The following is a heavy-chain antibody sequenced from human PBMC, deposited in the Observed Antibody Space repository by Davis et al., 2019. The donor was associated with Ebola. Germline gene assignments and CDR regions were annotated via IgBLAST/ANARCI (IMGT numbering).Heavy chain of an antibody. CDR2: IYKSGST. D-gene: IGHD4-17*01. CDR1: GGSIRSSSDY. Sequence: GSLRLSCTVSGGSIRSSSDYWGWIRQPPGKGLEWIGNIYKSGSTYYNPSLKSRITISVDTSKNQFSLRLTSVSAADTAVYYCARDYGDYYYGMDVWGQGTTVTVSS. CDR3: ARDYGDYYYGMDV. V-gene: IGHV4-39*02. J-gene: IGHJ6*02.